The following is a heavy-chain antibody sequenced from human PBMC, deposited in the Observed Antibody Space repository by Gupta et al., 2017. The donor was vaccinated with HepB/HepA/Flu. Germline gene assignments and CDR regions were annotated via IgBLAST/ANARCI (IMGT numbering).Heavy chain of an antibody. J-gene: IGHJ4*02. V-gene: IGHV3-33*01. CDR1: SLTFSSYG. Sequence: VQLVASGRGGVQPGRSLRLPCAAASLTFSSYGMPGVRQAPGKGLEWVAVIWYDGSNKYYADSVKGRFTISRDNSKNTLYLQMNSLRAEDTAVYYCARGGYSYRWFDYWGQGTLVTVSS. CDR2: IWYDGSNK. CDR3: ARGGYSYRWFDY. D-gene: IGHD5-18*01.